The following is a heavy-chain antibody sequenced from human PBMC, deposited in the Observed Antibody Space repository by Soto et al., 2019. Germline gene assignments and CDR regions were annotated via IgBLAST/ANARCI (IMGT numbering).Heavy chain of an antibody. V-gene: IGHV3-9*01. D-gene: IGHD4-17*01. CDR3: AKGASTTVFAFNDY. Sequence: PGGSLRHSCAASGFTFDDYAMHWVRQGPGKGLEWVSSISWNSGNLGYADSVKGRFTISRDNAKNSLYLQMNSLRGEDTALYYCAKGASTTVFAFNDYWGQGTLVTVSS. CDR2: ISWNSGNL. J-gene: IGHJ4*02. CDR1: GFTFDDYA.